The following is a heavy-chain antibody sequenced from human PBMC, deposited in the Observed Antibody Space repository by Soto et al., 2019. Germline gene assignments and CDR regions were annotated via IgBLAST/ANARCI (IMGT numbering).Heavy chain of an antibody. Sequence: SETLSLTCAVYGGSFSGYYWSWIRQPPGKGLEWIGEINHSGSTNYNPSLKSRVTISVDTSKNQFSLKLSSVTAADTAVYYCARRDRSYYDILTGYQPLWFDPWGQGTLVTVSS. CDR2: INHSGST. CDR1: GGSFSGYY. V-gene: IGHV4-34*01. J-gene: IGHJ5*02. CDR3: ARRDRSYYDILTGYQPLWFDP. D-gene: IGHD3-9*01.